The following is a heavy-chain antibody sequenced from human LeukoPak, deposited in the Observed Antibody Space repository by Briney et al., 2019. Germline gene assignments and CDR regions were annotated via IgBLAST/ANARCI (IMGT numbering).Heavy chain of an antibody. D-gene: IGHD3-10*01. Sequence: ASVKVSCKASGYTFTSYDINWVRQATGQGLEWMGWMNPNSGNTGYAQKFQGRVTITRNTSISTAYMELSSLRSEDTAVYYCAREGGEGSGSYYYYSYYYYYMDVWGKGTTVTVSS. J-gene: IGHJ6*03. CDR3: AREGGEGSGSYYYYSYYYYYMDV. V-gene: IGHV1-8*03. CDR1: GYTFTSYD. CDR2: MNPNSGNT.